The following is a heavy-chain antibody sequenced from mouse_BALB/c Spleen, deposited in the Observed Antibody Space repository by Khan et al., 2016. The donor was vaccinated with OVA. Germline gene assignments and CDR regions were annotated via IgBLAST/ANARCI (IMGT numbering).Heavy chain of an antibody. CDR3: ARGNWGWFAY. J-gene: IGHJ3*01. Sequence: EVELVESGGGLVQPGGSRKLSCAASGFTFSSFGMHWVRQAPEKGLEWVAYISSDSYTIYYADTVKGRFTISRDNPRKTLFLQMTSLGSEDMAMYYCARGNWGWFAYWGQGTMVTVSA. D-gene: IGHD4-1*01. CDR2: ISSDSYTI. V-gene: IGHV5-17*02. CDR1: GFTFSSFG.